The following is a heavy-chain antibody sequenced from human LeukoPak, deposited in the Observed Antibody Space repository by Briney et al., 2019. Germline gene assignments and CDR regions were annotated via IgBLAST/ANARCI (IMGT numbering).Heavy chain of an antibody. CDR3: AKGATPATRYFYHYIDV. CDR1: GFSFSNYA. V-gene: IGHV3-23*01. J-gene: IGHJ6*03. CDR2: IVDGGHST. D-gene: IGHD5-24*01. Sequence: GGSLRLSCAASGFSFSNYAMAWVRQAPGKGLEWVASIVDGGHSTYYADSVKGRFTISRDNFQKTLYLQMSSLRAEDSAVFYCAKGATPATRYFYHYIDVWDKGTAVTVSS.